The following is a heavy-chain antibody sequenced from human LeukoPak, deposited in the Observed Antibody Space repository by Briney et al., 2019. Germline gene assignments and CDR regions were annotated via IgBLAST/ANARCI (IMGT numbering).Heavy chain of an antibody. CDR1: GFTFSSYA. CDR3: AKKGPRDFVVVPAAILNFDY. J-gene: IGHJ4*02. Sequence: PGGSLRLSCAASGFTFSSYAMSWVRQAPGKGLEWVSAISGSGGSTYHADSVKGRFTISRDNSKNTLYLQMNSLRAEDTAVYHCAKKGPRDFVVVPAAILNFDYWGQGTLVTVSS. V-gene: IGHV3-23*01. CDR2: ISGSGGST. D-gene: IGHD2-2*01.